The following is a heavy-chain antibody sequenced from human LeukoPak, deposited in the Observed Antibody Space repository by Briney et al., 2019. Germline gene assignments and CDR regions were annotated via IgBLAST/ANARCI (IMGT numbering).Heavy chain of an antibody. CDR3: AREALRPSRWFDP. D-gene: IGHD4-17*01. CDR1: GGSISSGDYY. V-gene: IGHV4-30-4*01. Sequence: SETLSLTCTVSGGSISSGDYYWSWIRQPPGKGLEWIGYIYYSGSTYYNPSLKSRVTISVDTSNNQFSLKLSSVTAADTAVYYCAREALRPSRWFDPWGQGTLVTISS. CDR2: IYYSGST. J-gene: IGHJ5*02.